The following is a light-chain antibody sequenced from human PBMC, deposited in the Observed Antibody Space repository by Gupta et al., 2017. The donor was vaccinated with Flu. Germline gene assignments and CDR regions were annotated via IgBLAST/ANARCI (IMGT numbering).Light chain of an antibody. V-gene: IGKV4-1*01. CDR2: WAS. J-gene: IGKJ1*01. Sequence: DIVMTQSPDSLAVSLGERATINCRSSQSLLYTSNNKNYLAWYQVKPGQPPKLLIRWASTRESGVPDRFSGSGSGTDFTLTISSLQAEDVAVYYCQQYYSAPVEFGQGTKVEIK. CDR3: QQYYSAPVE. CDR1: QSLLYTSNNKNY.